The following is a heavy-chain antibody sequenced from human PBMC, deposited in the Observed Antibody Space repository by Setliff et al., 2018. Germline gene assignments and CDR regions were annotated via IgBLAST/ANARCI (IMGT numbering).Heavy chain of an antibody. D-gene: IGHD5-12*01. CDR2: ISPYNEKT. V-gene: IGHV1-18*01. CDR3: VRGPGPSVVVAMPFDR. J-gene: IGHJ4*02. Sequence: ASVKVSCKTSGYNFITFGISWVRQAPGQGLEWMGWISPYNEKTNYAEKFQGRVTMTTDTSTTTVYMEVASLRSDNTAVYYCVRGPGPSVVVAMPFDRWGQGTLVTVSS. CDR1: GYNFITFG.